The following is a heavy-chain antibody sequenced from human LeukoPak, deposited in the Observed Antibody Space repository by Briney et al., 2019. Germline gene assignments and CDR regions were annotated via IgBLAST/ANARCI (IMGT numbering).Heavy chain of an antibody. Sequence: PWGSLRLSCAASGFTFNNFAMSLVRQAPGKGPEWVSIVGGIDSNTYYADSVKGRFTISRDNSKNTLYLQMDSLRVEDTALYYCARRVVRSAFDIWGLGTMVTVSS. D-gene: IGHD3-3*01. CDR3: ARRVVRSAFDI. J-gene: IGHJ3*02. CDR1: GFTFNNFA. CDR2: VGGIDSNT. V-gene: IGHV3-23*01.